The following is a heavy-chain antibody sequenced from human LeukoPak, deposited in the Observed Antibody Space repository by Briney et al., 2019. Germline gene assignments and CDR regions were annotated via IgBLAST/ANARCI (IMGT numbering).Heavy chain of an antibody. CDR1: GYSFTSYW. J-gene: IGHJ4*02. V-gene: IGHV5-51*01. CDR2: IYPGDSDT. CDR3: ARSTDSSGYYDLWDY. Sequence: GESLKISCKGSGYSFTSYWIGWVRQMPGKGLEWMGIIYPGDSDTRHSPSFQGQVTISADNSISTAYLQWSSLKASDTAMYYCARSTDSSGYYDLWDYWGQGTLVTVSS. D-gene: IGHD3-22*01.